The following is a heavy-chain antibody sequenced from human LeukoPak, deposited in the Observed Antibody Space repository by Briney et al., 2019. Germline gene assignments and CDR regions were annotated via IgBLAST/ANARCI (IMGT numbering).Heavy chain of an antibody. Sequence: GGSLRLSCAASGFTFSTFAMIWVRQPPGKGLEWVSSIFPSGGEIHYADSVRGRFTISRDNSKSTLSLQMNSLRAEDTAVYYCARQGQLVAGYYFDYWGQGTLVTVSS. J-gene: IGHJ4*02. D-gene: IGHD6-6*01. CDR2: IFPSGGEI. CDR3: ARQGQLVAGYYFDY. V-gene: IGHV3-23*01. CDR1: GFTFSTFA.